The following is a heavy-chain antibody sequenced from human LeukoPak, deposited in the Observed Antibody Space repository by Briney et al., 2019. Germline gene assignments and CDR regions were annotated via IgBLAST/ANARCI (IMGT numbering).Heavy chain of an antibody. Sequence: ASVKVSCKASGYTFTSYDINWVRQATGQGLEWMGWMNPNSGNTGYAQKFQGRVTMTRNTSISTAYMELSSLRSEDTAVYYCATGYSSGWSGAFDIWGQGTMVTVSS. J-gene: IGHJ3*02. CDR1: GYTFTSYD. D-gene: IGHD6-19*01. CDR3: ATGYSSGWSGAFDI. CDR2: MNPNSGNT. V-gene: IGHV1-8*01.